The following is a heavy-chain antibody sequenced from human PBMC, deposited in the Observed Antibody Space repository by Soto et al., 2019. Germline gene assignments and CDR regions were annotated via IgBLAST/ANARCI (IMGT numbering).Heavy chain of an antibody. D-gene: IGHD1-1*01. V-gene: IGHV3-15*07. Sequence: TGGSLRLSCAASGCTFSNAWMNWVRQAPGKGLEWVGRIKSKTDGGTTDYAAPVKGRFTISRDDSKNTLYLQMNSLKTEDTAVYYCTTSHGDDPDFDYWGQGTLVTVSS. CDR2: IKSKTDGGTT. J-gene: IGHJ4*02. CDR3: TTSHGDDPDFDY. CDR1: GCTFSNAW.